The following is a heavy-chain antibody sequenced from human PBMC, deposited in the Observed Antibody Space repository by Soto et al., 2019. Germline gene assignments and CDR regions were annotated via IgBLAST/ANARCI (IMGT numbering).Heavy chain of an antibody. Sequence: EVQLLESGGGLVQPGGSLRLSCVVSGFTFSRYVMSWVRQAPGRGLEWVSTIGGSGAGTDYADSVKGRLTISRDNSKNTLYLQMNSLRAEDTAVYYCAKDQYCGGCMCYGMDVWGQGITVTVSS. D-gene: IGHD2-21*01. J-gene: IGHJ6*02. V-gene: IGHV3-23*01. CDR1: GFTFSRYV. CDR2: IGGSGAGT. CDR3: AKDQYCGGCMCYGMDV.